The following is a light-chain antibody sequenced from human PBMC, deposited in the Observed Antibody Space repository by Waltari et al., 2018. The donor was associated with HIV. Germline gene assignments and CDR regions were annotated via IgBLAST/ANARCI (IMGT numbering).Light chain of an antibody. V-gene: IGLV1-47*01. CDR3: AAWEDSLLV. CDR1: SSNIGSNY. J-gene: IGLJ2*01. Sequence: QSVLTQPPSASGTPGQRVTISCSGSSSNIGSNYVYWYQQLPGTAPKLLIYRNNQRPSGVPDRFSGSKSGTSASLAIRGLRSEDEADYYCAAWEDSLLVFGGGTKLTVL. CDR2: RNN.